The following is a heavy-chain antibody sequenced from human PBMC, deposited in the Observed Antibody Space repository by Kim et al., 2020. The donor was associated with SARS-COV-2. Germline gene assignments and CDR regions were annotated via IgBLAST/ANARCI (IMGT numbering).Heavy chain of an antibody. CDR1: GGSISSSSYY. V-gene: IGHV4-39*01. CDR2: IYYSGST. D-gene: IGHD3-22*01. CDR3: VSSEARIYYDSSGYQFDY. J-gene: IGHJ4*02. Sequence: SETLSLTCTVSGGSISSSSYYWGWIRQPPGKGLEWIGSIYYSGSTYYNPSLKSRVTISVDTSKNQFSLKLSSVTAADTAVYYCVSSEARIYYDSSGYQFDYWGQGTLVTVSS.